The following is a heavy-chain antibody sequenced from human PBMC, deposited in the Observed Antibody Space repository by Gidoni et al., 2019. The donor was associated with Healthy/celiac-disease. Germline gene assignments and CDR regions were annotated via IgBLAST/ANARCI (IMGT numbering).Heavy chain of an antibody. V-gene: IGHV4-34*01. Sequence: QVQLQQWGAGLLKPSETLSLTCAVYGVSFSGYYWSWTRQPPGKGLEWIGEIKHSGRTNYNPSLKSRVTISVDTSKNQFSLKLSSVTAADTAVYYCARDEQDIVVVVAAQTLRDNWFDPWGQGTLVTVSS. J-gene: IGHJ5*02. CDR3: ARDEQDIVVVVAAQTLRDNWFDP. CDR1: GVSFSGYY. CDR2: IKHSGRT. D-gene: IGHD2-15*01.